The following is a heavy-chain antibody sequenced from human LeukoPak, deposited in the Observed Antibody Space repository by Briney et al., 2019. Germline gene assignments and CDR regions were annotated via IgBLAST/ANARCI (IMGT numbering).Heavy chain of an antibody. CDR2: IRYDGSNK. CDR3: AKDHVYYYGSGSSFDY. Sequence: PGGSLRLSCAASGFTFSTYGMHWVRQAPGKGLEWVAFIRYDGSNKYYADSVKGRFTISRDNSKNTLYLQMNSLRAEDTAVYYCAKDHVYYYGSGSSFDYWGQGTLVTVSS. V-gene: IGHV3-30*02. D-gene: IGHD3-10*01. J-gene: IGHJ4*02. CDR1: GFTFSTYG.